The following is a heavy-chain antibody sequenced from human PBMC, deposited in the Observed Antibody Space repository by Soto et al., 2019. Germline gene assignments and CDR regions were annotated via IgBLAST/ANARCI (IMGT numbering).Heavy chain of an antibody. J-gene: IGHJ4*02. Sequence: VGSLGLSCAASGFTFTRYSMNWVRQAPGKGLEWVSSISSTTNYIYYGDSMKGRFTISRDNAKNSLYLEMNSLRAEDTAVYYCARESQDLPSNFDYWGQGTLVTVSS. CDR3: ARESQDLPSNFDY. CDR1: GFTFTRYS. CDR2: ISSTTNYI. V-gene: IGHV3-21*06.